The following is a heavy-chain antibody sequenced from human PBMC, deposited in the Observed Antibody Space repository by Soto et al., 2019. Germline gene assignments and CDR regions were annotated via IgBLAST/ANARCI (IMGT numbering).Heavy chain of an antibody. CDR1: GFTFDDYA. CDR3: AKDLYSNYGDAFDI. D-gene: IGHD4-4*01. CDR2: ISWNSDNI. V-gene: IGHV3-9*01. J-gene: IGHJ3*02. Sequence: EVQLVESGGGLVQPGRSLRLSCAASGFTFDDYAMHWVRQAPGKGLEWVSGISWNSDNIVYADSVKGRFTISRDNAKNSLYLQMNSLRAEDTALYYCAKDLYSNYGDAFDIWGQGKMVPVSS.